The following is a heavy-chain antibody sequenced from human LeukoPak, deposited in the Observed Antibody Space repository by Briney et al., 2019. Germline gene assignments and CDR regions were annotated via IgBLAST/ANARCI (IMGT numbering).Heavy chain of an antibody. CDR3: ARVLASYGYADYFDY. CDR1: GDSISSSNW. Sequence: PSETLPLTCAVSGDSISSSNWWHWVRQPPGKGLEWIGEIYHSGSTNYNPSLKSRVTISVDTSKNQFSLKLSSVTAADTAVYYCARVLASYGYADYFDYWGQGTLVTVSS. CDR2: IYHSGST. D-gene: IGHD5-18*01. J-gene: IGHJ4*02. V-gene: IGHV4-4*02.